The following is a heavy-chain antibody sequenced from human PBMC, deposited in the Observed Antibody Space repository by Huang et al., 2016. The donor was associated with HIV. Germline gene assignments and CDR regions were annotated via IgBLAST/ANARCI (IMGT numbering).Heavy chain of an antibody. J-gene: IGHJ5*02. CDR2: MNQDSGNT. D-gene: IGHD3-10*01. V-gene: IGHV1-8*02. CDR3: TRAVWFAENWFDI. CDR1: GYIFRDYG. Sequence: QLKLVQPGAEVKRPGASVTVSCKDSGYIFRDYGINWVQQAPGQGLEWMGWMNQDSGNTGDAPSLQGRVTMTRDNSISTAYMGLRSLGFEDTAVYYWTRAVWFAENWFDIWGQGTPVIVSS.